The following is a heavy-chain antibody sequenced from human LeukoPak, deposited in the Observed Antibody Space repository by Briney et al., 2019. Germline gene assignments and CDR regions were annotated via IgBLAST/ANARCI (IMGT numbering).Heavy chain of an antibody. CDR2: IKQDGSEK. CDR3: ARGGPKRGSQIDY. CDR1: GFTFSSYW. Sequence: GGSLRLSCAASGFTFSSYWMSWVRQAPGKGLEWVANIKQDGSEKYYVDSVKGRFTISRDNAKNSLYLQMNSLRAEDTAVYYCARGGPKRGSQIDYWGQGTLVTVSS. V-gene: IGHV3-7*01. J-gene: IGHJ4*02. D-gene: IGHD3-16*01.